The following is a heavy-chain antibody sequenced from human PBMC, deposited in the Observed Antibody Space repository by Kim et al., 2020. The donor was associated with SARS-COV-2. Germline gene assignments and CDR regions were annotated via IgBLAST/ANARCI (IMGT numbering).Heavy chain of an antibody. J-gene: IGHJ4*02. Sequence: GGSLRLSCAASGFSFNDYWMNWVRQAPGKGLEWVANIKEDGTEKYYVASVKGRFTITRDNAKNSLYLQMNSLTTEDGAIYYCAREGTWETPGIDYWGQGTLVSVPA. V-gene: IGHV3-7*01. CDR1: GFSFNDYW. CDR3: AREGTWETPGIDY. D-gene: IGHD1-26*01. CDR2: IKEDGTEK.